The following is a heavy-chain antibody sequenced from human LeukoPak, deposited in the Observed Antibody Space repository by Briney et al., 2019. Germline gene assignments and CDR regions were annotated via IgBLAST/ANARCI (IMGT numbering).Heavy chain of an antibody. J-gene: IGHJ4*02. CDR2: IYSGGST. V-gene: IGHV3-66*01. CDR1: GFTVSSNY. Sequence: HPGGSLRLSCAASGFTVSSNYMSWVRQAPGKGLEWVSVIYSGGSTYYADSVKGRFTISRDNSKNTLYLQMNSLRAEDTAVYYCARAGLEMATITLYYDYWGQGTLVTVSS. CDR3: ARAGLEMATITLYYDY. D-gene: IGHD5-24*01.